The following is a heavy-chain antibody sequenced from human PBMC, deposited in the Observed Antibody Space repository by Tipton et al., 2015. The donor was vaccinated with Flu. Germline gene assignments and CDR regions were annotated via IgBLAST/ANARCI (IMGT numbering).Heavy chain of an antibody. CDR1: GGSVNGYF. CDR3: ARLSYYDVDLKNFYFDH. D-gene: IGHD3-10*02. J-gene: IGHJ4*02. CDR2: LSYSGTT. V-gene: IGHV4-59*05. Sequence: TLSLTCTVSGGSVNGYFWSWIRQPPGKGLEWIGGLSYSGTTYYNPSLRSRVVISVDTSKNHFSLMLRSVTAADTAVYYCARLSYYDVDLKNFYFDHWGQGALVTVSS.